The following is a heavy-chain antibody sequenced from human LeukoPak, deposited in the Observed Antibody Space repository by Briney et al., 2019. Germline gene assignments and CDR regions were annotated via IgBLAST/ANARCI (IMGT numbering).Heavy chain of an antibody. D-gene: IGHD1-1*01. CDR3: VWKSEHYFDF. Sequence: PGGSLRLSCAASGFTFTNAWMSWVRQAPGKGLEWVGRIKNKGEGETTDYAAPVKGRFTISRDDSENTLFLQMHSLETEDTALYYCVWKSEHYFDFWGQGSLVTVSS. V-gene: IGHV3-15*01. CDR2: IKNKGEGETT. CDR1: GFTFTNAW. J-gene: IGHJ4*02.